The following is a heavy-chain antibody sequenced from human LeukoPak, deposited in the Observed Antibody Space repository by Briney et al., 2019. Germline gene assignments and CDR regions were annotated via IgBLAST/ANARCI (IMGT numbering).Heavy chain of an antibody. CDR1: GVSISSYY. CDR2: MYTSGST. D-gene: IGHD3-3*01. CDR3: ASTRYDFSSGYYPNWFDP. V-gene: IGHV4-4*07. J-gene: IGHJ5*02. Sequence: SQTLSLTCTVSGVSISSYYWSWIRQPAGQGLECIGRMYTSGSTNYNPSLNSPVTMSVDTSKNQFSLKLISVTAADTAVYSCASTRYDFSSGYYPNWFDPWGQGTLVTVSS.